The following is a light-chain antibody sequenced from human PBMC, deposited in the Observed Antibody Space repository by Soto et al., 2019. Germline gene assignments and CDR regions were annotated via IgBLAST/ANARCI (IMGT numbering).Light chain of an antibody. CDR2: DAS. V-gene: IGKV1-5*01. CDR3: QQYNSYSRFT. CDR1: QSISSW. J-gene: IGKJ3*01. Sequence: DIQMTQSPSTLSASVGDRVTITCRASQSISSWLAWYQQKPGKAPKLLIYDASSLESWVPSRFRGSGSATEFTLTISSLQPDDFATYYCQQYNSYSRFTFGPGTKVDIK.